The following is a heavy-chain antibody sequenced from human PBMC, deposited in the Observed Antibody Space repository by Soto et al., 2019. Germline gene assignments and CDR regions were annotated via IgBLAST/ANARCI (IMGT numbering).Heavy chain of an antibody. Sequence: PGGSLRLSCAASGFTFSSYGMHWVRQAPGKGLEWVAVISYDGSNKYYADSVKGRFTISRGNSKNTLYLQMNSLRAEDTAVYYCAKEPIPVYYYYGMDVWGQGTTVTVSS. CDR3: AKEPIPVYYYYGMDV. V-gene: IGHV3-30*18. CDR1: GFTFSSYG. CDR2: ISYDGSNK. J-gene: IGHJ6*02.